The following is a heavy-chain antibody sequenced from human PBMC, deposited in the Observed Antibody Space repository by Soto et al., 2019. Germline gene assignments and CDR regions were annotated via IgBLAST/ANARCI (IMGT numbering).Heavy chain of an antibody. D-gene: IGHD2-15*01. V-gene: IGHV4-34*01. CDR1: GGSFSGYY. Sequence: PSETLSLTCAGYGGSFSGYYWSWIRQPPGKGLEWIGEINHSGSTNYYPSLKSRVTISVDTSKNQFSLKLSSVTAADTAVYYCASSSEAATPDFDSLRQGTLVTISS. J-gene: IGHJ4*02. CDR2: INHSGST. CDR3: ASSSEAATPDFDS.